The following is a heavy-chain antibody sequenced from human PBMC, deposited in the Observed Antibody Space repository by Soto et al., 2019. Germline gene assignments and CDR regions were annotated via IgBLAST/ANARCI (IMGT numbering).Heavy chain of an antibody. Sequence: QITLKESGPTLVRPAQTLTLTCDFSGFSLSTYHMGVAWIRQPPGKALEWLALIYWDDDKRYSPSLKDRLAISKDTSSNQVVLTITNMDPGDTATYFCAHAVDYDLLTFDHWGPGTLVTVSS. J-gene: IGHJ4*02. CDR2: IYWDDDK. V-gene: IGHV2-5*02. CDR3: AHAVDYDLLTFDH. D-gene: IGHD4-17*01. CDR1: GFSLSTYHMG.